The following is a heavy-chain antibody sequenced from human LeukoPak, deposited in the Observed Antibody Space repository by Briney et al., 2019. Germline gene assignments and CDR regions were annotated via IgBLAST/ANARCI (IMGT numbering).Heavy chain of an antibody. Sequence: GGSLRLSCGAPGFTFSSYGMHWVRQAPGKGLEWVAVVSYDGSYKYYADSVKGRFTISRDNSKNTLYLQMNSLRAEDTAVYYCARAPGYGAAYYFDYWGQGTLVTVSS. CDR2: VSYDGSYK. J-gene: IGHJ4*02. CDR1: GFTFSSYG. V-gene: IGHV3-30*19. CDR3: ARAPGYGAAYYFDY. D-gene: IGHD1-1*01.